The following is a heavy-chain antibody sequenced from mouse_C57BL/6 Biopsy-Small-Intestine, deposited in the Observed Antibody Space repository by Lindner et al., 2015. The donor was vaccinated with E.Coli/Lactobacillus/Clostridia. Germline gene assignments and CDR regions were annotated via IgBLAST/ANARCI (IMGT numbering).Heavy chain of an antibody. J-gene: IGHJ3*01. CDR2: IDPSDSEG. CDR3: ARGNDYDEGFAF. CDR1: GYTFTNYW. V-gene: IGHV1-52*01. D-gene: IGHD2-4*01. Sequence: VQLQESGTEMVRPGASVKLSCKTSGYTFTNYWMHWVKQRPGQGLEWFGKIDPSDSEGHYNQKFKDRATLTVDKSSSTAYIQLNSLTSEDSAVYYCARGNDYDEGFAFWGQGTLVTVSA.